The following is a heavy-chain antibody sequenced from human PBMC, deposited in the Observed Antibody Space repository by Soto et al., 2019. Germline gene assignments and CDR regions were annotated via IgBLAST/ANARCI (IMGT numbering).Heavy chain of an antibody. Sequence: QVQLVQSGAEVKKPGSSVKVSCKASGGTFSSYAISWVRQAPGQGLEWMGGIIPIFGTANYAQKFQGRVTITADKSTSTAYMELRSLRSEDTAVYYCALKYYYDSSGYSYGMDVWGQGTTVTVSS. CDR1: GGTFSSYA. CDR3: ALKYYYDSSGYSYGMDV. J-gene: IGHJ6*02. V-gene: IGHV1-69*06. D-gene: IGHD3-22*01. CDR2: IIPIFGTA.